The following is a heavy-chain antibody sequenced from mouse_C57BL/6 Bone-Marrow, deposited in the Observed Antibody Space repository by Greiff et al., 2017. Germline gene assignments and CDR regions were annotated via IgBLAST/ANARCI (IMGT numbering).Heavy chain of an antibody. D-gene: IGHD2-4*01. J-gene: IGHJ2*01. V-gene: IGHV1-81*01. Sequence: VKLMESGAELARPGASVKLSCKASGYTFTSYGISWVKQRTGQGLEWIGEIYPRSGNTYYNEKFKGKATLTADKSSSTAYMELRSLTSEDSAVYFCARWEGYDYDGYLDYWGQGTTLTVSS. CDR1: GYTFTSYG. CDR3: ARWEGYDYDGYLDY. CDR2: IYPRSGNT.